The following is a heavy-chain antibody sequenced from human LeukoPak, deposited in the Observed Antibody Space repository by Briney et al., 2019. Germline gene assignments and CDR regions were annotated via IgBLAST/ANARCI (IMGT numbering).Heavy chain of an antibody. J-gene: IGHJ3*02. CDR2: INSDGSST. D-gene: IGHD3-16*01. Sequence: GGSLRLSCAASGFTFSSYWMHWVRQAPGKGLVWFSRINSDGSSTSYADSVKGRFTISRDNAKNTLYLQMNSLRAEDTAVYYCARGRGLGDAFDIWGQGTMVTVSS. CDR3: ARGRGLGDAFDI. V-gene: IGHV3-74*01. CDR1: GFTFSSYW.